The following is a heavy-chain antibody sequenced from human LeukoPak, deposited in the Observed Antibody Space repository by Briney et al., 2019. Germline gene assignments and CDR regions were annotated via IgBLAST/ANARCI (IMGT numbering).Heavy chain of an antibody. D-gene: IGHD2-15*01. CDR3: ARVGYCSGGSCYGWFDP. CDR2: IYYSGST. Sequence: PSQTLSLTCTVSGGSISSGGYYWSWIRQPPGKGLEWIGSIYYSGSTYYNPSLKSRVTISVDTSKNQFSLKLSSVTAADTAVYYCARVGYCSGGSCYGWFDPWGQGTLVTVSS. J-gene: IGHJ5*02. CDR1: GGSISSGGYY. V-gene: IGHV4-39*07.